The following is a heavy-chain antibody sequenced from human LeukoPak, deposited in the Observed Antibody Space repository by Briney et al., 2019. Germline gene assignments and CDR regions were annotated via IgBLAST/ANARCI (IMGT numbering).Heavy chain of an antibody. J-gene: IGHJ3*01. CDR2: ISSSGSTI. CDR3: ARPHMVQLLVKVHVFDG. V-gene: IGHV3-11*01. Sequence: GGSLRLSCAASGFTFSAYYMSWIRQAPGKGLEWVSYISSSGSTIYYADSVKGRFTISRDNGKNSLYMRMNSVRGDDTAVYYCARPHMVQLLVKVHVFDGWGQGRMVTVSS. D-gene: IGHD1-1*01. CDR1: GFTFSAYY.